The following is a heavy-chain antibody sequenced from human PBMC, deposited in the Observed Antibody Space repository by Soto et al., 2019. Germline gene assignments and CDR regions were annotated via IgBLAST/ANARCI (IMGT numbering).Heavy chain of an antibody. D-gene: IGHD2-15*01. CDR3: ARELRWWPFDN. CDR1: GFTFSSYG. CDR2: IKEDGTEK. J-gene: IGHJ4*02. Sequence: QPGGSLRLSCAASGFTFSSYGMSWVRQAPGKGLEWVANIKEDGTEKYYADSLKGRFTISRDNAKNTLNLQMNSLRAEDTAVYYCARELRWWPFDNWGQGTLVTVSS. V-gene: IGHV3-7*03.